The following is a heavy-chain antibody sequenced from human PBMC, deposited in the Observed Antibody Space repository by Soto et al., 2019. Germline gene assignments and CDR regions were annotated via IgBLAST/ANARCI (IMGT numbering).Heavy chain of an antibody. D-gene: IGHD5-18*01. CDR1: GDSVSSNSAA. V-gene: IGHV6-1*01. Sequence: SQTLSLTCAISGDSVSSNSAAWNWIRQSPSRGLEWLGRTYYRSKWYNDYAVSVKSRITINPDTSKNQFSLQLNSVTPEDTAVYYFARDPAGDTAMGRVYYYYGMDVWGQGTTVTVSS. J-gene: IGHJ6*02. CDR3: ARDPAGDTAMGRVYYYYGMDV. CDR2: TYYRSKWYN.